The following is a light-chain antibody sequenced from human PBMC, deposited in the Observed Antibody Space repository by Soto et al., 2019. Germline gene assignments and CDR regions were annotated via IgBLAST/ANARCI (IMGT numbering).Light chain of an antibody. Sequence: DIQMTQSPSSLSASVGDRVTITCRANQSLSSWLAWYQQKPGKAPKLLISDASTLESGVPFRFSGIGSGTEFTLTISSLQHDDSATYYCQQDNSYSPWTFGQGTKVEVK. CDR3: QQDNSYSPWT. J-gene: IGKJ1*01. V-gene: IGKV1-5*01. CDR1: QSLSSW. CDR2: DAS.